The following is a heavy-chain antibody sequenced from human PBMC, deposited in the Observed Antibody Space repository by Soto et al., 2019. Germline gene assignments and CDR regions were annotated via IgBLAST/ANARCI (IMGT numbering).Heavy chain of an antibody. V-gene: IGHV3-23*01. CDR2: ISGSDGKT. CDR1: GFSLGSYA. Sequence: GGSLRLSCAASGFSLGSYALSWVRQAPGKGLEWVSTISGSDGKTFYADSVKGRFSISRDTSQSTLYLQMSSLRADDPAMYYCARWSYFDYGGQGTLVTVSS. CDR3: ARWSYFDY. J-gene: IGHJ4*02. D-gene: IGHD3-3*01.